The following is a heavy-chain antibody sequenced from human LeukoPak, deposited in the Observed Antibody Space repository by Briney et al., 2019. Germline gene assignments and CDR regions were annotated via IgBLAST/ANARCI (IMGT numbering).Heavy chain of an antibody. J-gene: IGHJ3*02. CDR2: ISGSGGST. CDR3: AKTRKRSSPSRDAFDI. D-gene: IGHD6-13*01. Sequence: GGSLRLSCAASGLSFRNYAMSWVRQAPGKGLEWVSGISGSGGSTYYADSVKGRFIISRDNSKSTVYLQMNSLRGEDSALYFCAKTRKRSSPSRDAFDIWGQGTMVTVSS. CDR1: GLSFRNYA. V-gene: IGHV3-23*01.